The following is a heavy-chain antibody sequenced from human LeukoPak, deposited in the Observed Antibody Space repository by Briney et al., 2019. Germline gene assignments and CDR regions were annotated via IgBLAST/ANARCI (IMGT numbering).Heavy chain of an antibody. J-gene: IGHJ4*02. V-gene: IGHV1-69*04. CDR1: GGTFSSYA. Sequence: ASVKVSCKASGGTFSSYAISWVRQAPGQGLEWMGRIIPILRIANYAQKLQGKVTITADKSTSTAHMQPSRLRCDDTAVYYGSRGPGGYSGYESGGGDYWGQGTLVTVSS. D-gene: IGHD5-12*01. CDR3: SRGPGGYSGYESGGGDY. CDR2: IIPILRIA.